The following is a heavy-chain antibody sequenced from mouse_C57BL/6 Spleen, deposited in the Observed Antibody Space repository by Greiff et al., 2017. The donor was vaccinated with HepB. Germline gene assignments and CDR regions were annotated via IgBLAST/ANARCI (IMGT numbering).Heavy chain of an antibody. V-gene: IGHV7-1*01. CDR1: GFTFSDFY. J-gene: IGHJ4*01. CDR2: SRNKANDYTT. Sequence: EVQRVESGGGLVQSGRSLRLSCATSGFTFSDFYMEWVRQAPGKGLEWIAASRNKANDYTTEYSASVKGRFIVSRDTSQSILYLQMNALRAEDTAIYYCAREDRYAMDYWGQGTSVTVSS. CDR3: AREDRYAMDY.